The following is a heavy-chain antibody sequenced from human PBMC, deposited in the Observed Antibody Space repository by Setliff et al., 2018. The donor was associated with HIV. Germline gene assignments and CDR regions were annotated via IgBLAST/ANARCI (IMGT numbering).Heavy chain of an antibody. V-gene: IGHV3-49*03. CDR1: GFTFGDYA. CDR2: IRSKAYGGTT. CDR3: SRGGRPTDEYVWFDP. D-gene: IGHD2-15*01. Sequence: GGSLRLSCTASGFTFGDYAMSWFRQAPGKGLEWVGFIRSKAYGGTTEYAASVKGRFTISRDDSRGVAYLQMNSLKSEDTAVYYCSRGGRPTDEYVWFDPWGQGTQVTVS. J-gene: IGHJ5*02.